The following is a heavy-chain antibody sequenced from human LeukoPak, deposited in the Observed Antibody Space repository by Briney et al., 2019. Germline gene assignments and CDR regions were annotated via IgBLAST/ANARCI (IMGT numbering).Heavy chain of an antibody. CDR1: GGSISSYY. Sequence: PPETLSLTCTVSGGSISSYYWSWIRQPAGKGLEWIGRIHTIGNTNYSPSLWRRVTISVDTSKNQFSLRLHSVTAADTAVYYCARDRSYYSDTGTDYWGQGALVTVSS. CDR2: IHTIGNT. V-gene: IGHV4-4*07. CDR3: ARDRSYYSDTGTDY. D-gene: IGHD3-22*01. J-gene: IGHJ4*02.